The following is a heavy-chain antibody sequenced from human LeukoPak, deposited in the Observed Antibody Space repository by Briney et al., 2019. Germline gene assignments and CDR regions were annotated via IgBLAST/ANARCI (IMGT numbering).Heavy chain of an antibody. CDR2: IYSGGST. CDR3: ARVRGSGWPRFDY. V-gene: IGHV3-53*01. Sequence: PGGSLRLSCAASGFTFSSYAMSWVRQAPGKGLEGVSVIYSGGSTYYADSVKGRFTISRDNSKNTLYLQMNSLRAEDTAVYYCARVRGSGWPRFDYWGQGTQVTVYS. D-gene: IGHD6-19*01. CDR1: GFTFSSYA. J-gene: IGHJ4*02.